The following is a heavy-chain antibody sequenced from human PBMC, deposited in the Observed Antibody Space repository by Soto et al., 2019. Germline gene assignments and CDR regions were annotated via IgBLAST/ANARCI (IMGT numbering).Heavy chain of an antibody. V-gene: IGHV5-10-1*01. CDR2: IDPSDSYT. Sequence: GESLKISCKGSGYSFTSYWISWVRQMPGKGLEWMGRIDPSDSYTNYSPSFQGHVTISADKSISTAYLQWSSLKASDTAMYYFARLGGYSGYDHYYYGMDVWGQGTTVTVSS. J-gene: IGHJ6*02. CDR3: ARLGGYSGYDHYYYGMDV. CDR1: GYSFTSYW. D-gene: IGHD5-12*01.